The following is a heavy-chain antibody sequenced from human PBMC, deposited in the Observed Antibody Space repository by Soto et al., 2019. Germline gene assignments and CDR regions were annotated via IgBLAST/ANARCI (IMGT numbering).Heavy chain of an antibody. Sequence: ASVKVSCKASGYIFTSYGISWVRRAPGQGLEWMGWISGYNGDTNYAQKLQGRVTMTTDTSTSTAYMELRSLRSDDTAVYYCARAPQTVAGAGIWYWGQGTLVTVSS. CDR2: ISGYNGDT. CDR3: ARAPQTVAGAGIWY. D-gene: IGHD6-13*01. J-gene: IGHJ4*02. V-gene: IGHV1-18*04. CDR1: GYIFTSYG.